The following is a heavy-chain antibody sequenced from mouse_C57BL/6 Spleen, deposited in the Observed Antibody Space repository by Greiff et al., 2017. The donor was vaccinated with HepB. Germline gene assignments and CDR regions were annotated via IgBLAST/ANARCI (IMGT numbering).Heavy chain of an antibody. J-gene: IGHJ2*01. CDR2: INPNYGTT. Sequence: EVQLQESGPELVKPGASVKISCKASGYSFTDYNMNWVKQSNGKSLEWIGVINPNYGTTSYNQKFKGKATLTVDQSSSTAYMQLNSLTSEDSAVYYCARLGSYDYDDYFDYWGQGTTLTVSS. D-gene: IGHD2-4*01. CDR3: ARLGSYDYDDYFDY. V-gene: IGHV1-39*01. CDR1: GYSFTDYN.